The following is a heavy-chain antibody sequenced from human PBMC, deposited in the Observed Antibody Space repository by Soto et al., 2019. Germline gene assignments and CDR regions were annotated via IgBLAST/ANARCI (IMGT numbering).Heavy chain of an antibody. Sequence: WWSLRLSCLAPVFIFSDYAMHWARQAPGKGLEWVALISPAGTNQYYADSAKGRFTISRDNSKNTLYLQMNSLRPEDTGLYYCARENSRISPRLFQHWGHGTLVTVSS. J-gene: IGHJ1*01. CDR1: VFIFSDYA. V-gene: IGHV3-30-3*01. CDR2: ISPAGTNQ. D-gene: IGHD6-6*01. CDR3: ARENSRISPRLFQH.